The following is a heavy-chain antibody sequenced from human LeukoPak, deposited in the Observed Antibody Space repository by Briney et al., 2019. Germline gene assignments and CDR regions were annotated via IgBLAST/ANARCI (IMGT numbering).Heavy chain of an antibody. CDR2: IYHTGST. V-gene: IGHV4-38-2*02. J-gene: IGHJ4*02. CDR1: TYSTSSGYY. Sequence: PSETLSLTCTVSTYSTSSGYYWGWIRQPPGKGLEWIGSIYHTGSTYYNPSLKSRVTISVDTSKNQFSLKLRSVTAADTAVYYCAREMADTGYWGQGTLVTVSS. CDR3: AREMADTGY. D-gene: IGHD5-24*01.